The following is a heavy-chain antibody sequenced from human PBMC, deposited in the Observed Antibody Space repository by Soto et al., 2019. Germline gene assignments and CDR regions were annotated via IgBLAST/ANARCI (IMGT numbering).Heavy chain of an antibody. CDR1: GGSFSGYY. V-gene: IGHV3-48*01. CDR2: ISSSISTM. Sequence: ETLSLTCAVFGGSFSGYYWNWVRQAPGKGLEWLSYISSSISTMHYADSVKGRFTISRDNAKNSLYLQMNSLRAEDTAVYYCARDHSGSGKAFDYWGQGTLVTSPQ. J-gene: IGHJ4*02. D-gene: IGHD1-26*01. CDR3: ARDHSGSGKAFDY.